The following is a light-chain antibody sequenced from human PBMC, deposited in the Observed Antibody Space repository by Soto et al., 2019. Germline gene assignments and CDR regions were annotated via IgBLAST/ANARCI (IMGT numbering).Light chain of an antibody. CDR2: RNN. J-gene: IGLJ2*01. Sequence: QSVLTQPPSASGTHGQRVTISCSGSSSNIGSNYVYWYQQLPGTAPKLLIYRNNQRPSGVPDRFSGSKSGTSASLAISGLRSEDEDYYYYAAWDDSLSGPVFGGGTKRTV. V-gene: IGLV1-47*01. CDR3: AAWDDSLSGPV. CDR1: SSNIGSNY.